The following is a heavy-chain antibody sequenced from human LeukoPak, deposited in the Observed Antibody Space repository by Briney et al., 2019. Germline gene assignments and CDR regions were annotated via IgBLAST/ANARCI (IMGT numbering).Heavy chain of an antibody. CDR1: GFTFSSYA. J-gene: IGHJ4*02. Sequence: RGSLRLSCAASGFTFSSYAMSWVRQAPGKGLEWVSAISGSGGSTYYADSVKGRFTISRDNSKNTLYLQMNSLRAEDTAVYYCAKDPVVTAIQYYFDYWGQGTLVTVSS. CDR2: ISGSGGST. V-gene: IGHV3-23*01. D-gene: IGHD2-21*02. CDR3: AKDPVVTAIQYYFDY.